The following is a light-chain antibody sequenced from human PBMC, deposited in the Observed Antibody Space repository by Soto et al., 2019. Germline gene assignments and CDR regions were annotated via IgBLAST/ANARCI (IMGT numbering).Light chain of an antibody. CDR3: MQALRTTYT. V-gene: IGKV2-28*01. CDR2: LGS. CDR1: QSLLHSDGYNY. Sequence: DIVMTQSPLSLPVTPGEPASISCRSSQSLLHSDGYNYLDWYLQKPGQSPQLLIYLGSNRASGVPDRFSGSGSGTDFTLKISRVEAEDVGVYYCMQALRTTYTFRQGTKVDIX. J-gene: IGKJ2*01.